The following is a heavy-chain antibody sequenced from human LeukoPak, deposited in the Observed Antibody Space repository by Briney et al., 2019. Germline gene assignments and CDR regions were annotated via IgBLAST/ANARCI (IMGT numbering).Heavy chain of an antibody. D-gene: IGHD3-22*01. V-gene: IGHV4-30-4*08. Sequence: SETLSLTCIVSGGSISSSIYYWAWVRQPPGKGLERIGYIYYSGSTYYNPSVKSRVTISVDTSKNQFSLKLSSVTAADTAVYYCAKERGEDYFDSTRTLDAFDIWGQGTMVAVSS. CDR3: AKERGEDYFDSTRTLDAFDI. CDR1: GGSISSSIYY. J-gene: IGHJ3*02. CDR2: IYYSGST.